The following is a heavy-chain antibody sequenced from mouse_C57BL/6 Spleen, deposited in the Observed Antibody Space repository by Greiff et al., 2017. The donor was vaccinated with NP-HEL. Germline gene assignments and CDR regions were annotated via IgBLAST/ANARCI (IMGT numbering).Heavy chain of an antibody. V-gene: IGHV5-9-1*02. Sequence: EVKLMESGEGLVKPGGSLKLSCAASGFTFSSYAMSWVRQTPEKRLEWVAYISSGGDYNYYADTVKGRFTISRDNARNPLYLQMSSLKSDDTAMYYCTRAGGSSLWCAYWGQGTLVTVSA. D-gene: IGHD1-1*01. CDR3: TRAGGSSLWCAY. J-gene: IGHJ3*01. CDR2: ISSGGDYN. CDR1: GFTFSSYA.